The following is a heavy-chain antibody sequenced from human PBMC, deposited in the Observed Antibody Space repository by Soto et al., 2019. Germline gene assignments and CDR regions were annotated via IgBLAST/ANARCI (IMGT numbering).Heavy chain of an antibody. CDR2: ISDSDST. V-gene: IGHV3-23*01. CDR1: GFTFSSYS. D-gene: IGHD3-10*01. J-gene: IGHJ4*02. CDR3: AKSLRSYYYFDY. Sequence: PGGSLRLSCAASGFTFSSYSMNWVRQAPGKGLEWVSVISDSDSTYYADSVKGRFTISRDNSKNTLYLQMNSLRAEDTAVYYCAKSLRSYYYFDYWGQGALVTVSS.